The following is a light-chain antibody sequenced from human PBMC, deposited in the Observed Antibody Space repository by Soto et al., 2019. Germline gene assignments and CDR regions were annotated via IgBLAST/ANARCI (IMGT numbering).Light chain of an antibody. CDR2: KAS. J-gene: IGKJ1*01. Sequence: DIQMTQSPSTLSASVGDRVTITCRASQSIDNWLAWYQQKPGQAPKLLIYKASTLKSGVPSRFRGRGSGTEFTLSINSLQPDDFATYYCQQYNTDSRIFGQGTKVDIK. CDR1: QSIDNW. CDR3: QQYNTDSRI. V-gene: IGKV1-5*03.